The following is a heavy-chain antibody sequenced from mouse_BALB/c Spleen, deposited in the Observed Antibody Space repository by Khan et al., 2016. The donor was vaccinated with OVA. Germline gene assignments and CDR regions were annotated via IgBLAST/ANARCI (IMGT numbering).Heavy chain of an antibody. Sequence: VQLQQSGPSLVKPSQSLSLTCTVTGYSITSNYAWSWIRQFPGSKLEWMGYIRYSGATNYNPSLKSRISVTRDPSENQFFLQLNSVTTEDTATYFCARQNYYGYALDYWGQGTSVTVSS. CDR2: IRYSGAT. V-gene: IGHV3-2*02. D-gene: IGHD1-1*01. CDR3: ARQNYYGYALDY. J-gene: IGHJ4*01. CDR1: GYSITSNYA.